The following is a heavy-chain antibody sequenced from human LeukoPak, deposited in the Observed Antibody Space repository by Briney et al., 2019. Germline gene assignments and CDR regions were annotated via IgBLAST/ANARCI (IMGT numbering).Heavy chain of an antibody. D-gene: IGHD6-19*01. CDR3: VRVLSGWYGWFDP. J-gene: IGHJ5*02. CDR2: ISGSGGST. CDR1: GFTFSSYA. V-gene: IGHV3-23*01. Sequence: GGSLRLPCAASGFTFSSYAMSWVRQAPGKGLEWVSAISGSGGSTYYADSVKGRFTISRDNSKNTLYLQMNSLRAEDTAVYYCVRVLSGWYGWFDPWGQGSLVTVSS.